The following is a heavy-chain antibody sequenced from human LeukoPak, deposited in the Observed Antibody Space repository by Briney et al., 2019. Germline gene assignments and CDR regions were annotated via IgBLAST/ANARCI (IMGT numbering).Heavy chain of an antibody. CDR2: INPNSGVT. D-gene: IGHD5-12*01. J-gene: IGHJ6*03. CDR3: AKDRYGDYEAPFHYYMDA. CDR1: GYTFSGFY. V-gene: IGHV1-2*02. Sequence: GASVKVSCKASGYTFSGFYIHWVRQAPGQGLEWMGWINPNSGVTNYVQKLQGRVTITRDTSIDTAYMQLSRLRSDDTAVYYCAKDRYGDYEAPFHYYMDAWGRGTTVTVSS.